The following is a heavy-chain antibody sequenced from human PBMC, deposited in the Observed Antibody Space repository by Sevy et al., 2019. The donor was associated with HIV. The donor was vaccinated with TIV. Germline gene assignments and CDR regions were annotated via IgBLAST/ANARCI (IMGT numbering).Heavy chain of an antibody. Sequence: GGSLRLSCAASGFTFSSSGMHWVRQSPGRGLEWFTLIRPDGTTTYYADSLKGRFTSSRDNSKNTVYLQMNSLRAEDTAVYYCARDNPVLADWGQGTLVTVSS. CDR2: IRPDGTTT. CDR1: GFTFSSSG. CDR3: ARDNPVLAD. J-gene: IGHJ4*02. D-gene: IGHD6-6*01. V-gene: IGHV3-30*02.